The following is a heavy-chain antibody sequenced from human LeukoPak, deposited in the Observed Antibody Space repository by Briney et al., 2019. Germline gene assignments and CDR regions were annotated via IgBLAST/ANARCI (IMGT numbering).Heavy chain of an antibody. J-gene: IGHJ4*02. V-gene: IGHV4-38-2*02. CDR1: GYSISSGYY. Sequence: PSETLSLTCTVSGYSISSGYYWGWIRQPPGKGLEWIGSIYHSGSVYFNPSLKSRVTISVDTSKNQFSLKLSSVTAADTAVYYCASRRFGELSLPYWGQGTLVTVSS. CDR2: IYHSGSV. CDR3: ASRRFGELSLPY. D-gene: IGHD3-10*01.